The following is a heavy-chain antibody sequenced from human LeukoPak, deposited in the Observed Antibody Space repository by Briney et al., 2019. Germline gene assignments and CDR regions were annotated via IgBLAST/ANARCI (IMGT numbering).Heavy chain of an antibody. CDR3: AKEGIAAAGTRYFQH. Sequence: TGGSLRLSCAASGFTFSSYGMHWVRQAPGKGLEWVAFIRYDGSNKYYADSVKGRFTISRDNSKNTLYLQMNSLRAEDTAVYYCAKEGIAAAGTRYFQHWARAPWSPSPQ. CDR1: GFTFSSYG. J-gene: IGHJ1*01. D-gene: IGHD6-13*01. CDR2: IRYDGSNK. V-gene: IGHV3-30*02.